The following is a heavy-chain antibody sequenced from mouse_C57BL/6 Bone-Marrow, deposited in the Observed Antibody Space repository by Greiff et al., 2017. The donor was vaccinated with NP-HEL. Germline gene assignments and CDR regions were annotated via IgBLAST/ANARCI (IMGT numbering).Heavy chain of an antibody. CDR3: ARDYSNFDYYAMDY. D-gene: IGHD2-5*01. CDR2: IDPSDSYT. CDR1: GYTFTSYW. V-gene: IGHV1-69*01. J-gene: IGHJ4*01. Sequence: QVHVKQPGAELVMPGASVKLSCKASGYTFTSYWMHWVKQRPGQGLEWIGEIDPSDSYTNYNQKFKGKSTLTVDKSSSTAYMQLSSLTSEDSAVYYCARDYSNFDYYAMDYWGQGTSVTVSS.